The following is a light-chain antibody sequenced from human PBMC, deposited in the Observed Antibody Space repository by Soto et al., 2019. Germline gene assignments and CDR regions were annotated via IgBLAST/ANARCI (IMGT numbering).Light chain of an antibody. J-gene: IGLJ3*02. V-gene: IGLV7-46*01. CDR1: TGAVTSGHY. CDR3: LLFYSGPRV. CDR2: DTN. Sequence: QAVVTQEPSLTVSPGGTVTLTCDSSTGAVTSGHYPYWFQQKPGQAPRTLIYDTNNKHSWTPARFSVSLLGGKAALTLSGALPEDEAEYYCLLFYSGPRVFGGGTKLTVL.